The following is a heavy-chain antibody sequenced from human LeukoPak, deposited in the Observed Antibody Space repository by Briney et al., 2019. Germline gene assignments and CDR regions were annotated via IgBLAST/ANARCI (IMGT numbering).Heavy chain of an antibody. CDR1: GYSFTSYW. CDR3: ARAGYLRVVLNWFDP. J-gene: IGHJ5*02. V-gene: IGHV5-51*01. Sequence: GESLKISCKGSGYSFTSYWIGWVRQMPGKGLEWMGIIYPGDSDTRYSPSFQGQVTISADKSISTAYLQWGSLKASDTAMYYCARAGYLRVVLNWFDPWGQGTLVTVSS. D-gene: IGHD3-3*01. CDR2: IYPGDSDT.